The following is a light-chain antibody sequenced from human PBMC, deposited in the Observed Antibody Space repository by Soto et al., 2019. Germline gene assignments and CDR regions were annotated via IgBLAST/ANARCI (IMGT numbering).Light chain of an antibody. V-gene: IGKV1-12*01. CDR3: QQAHSSPT. J-gene: IGKJ5*01. Sequence: DVQMTQSPSSVSASVGDRITVTCRASQDIGTWLVWYQQKPGKAPTLLISGATNLQSRVPSRFSGGGSGTDFTLTISNLQPEDVATYYCQQAHSSPTFGRGTRLEIK. CDR1: QDIGTW. CDR2: GAT.